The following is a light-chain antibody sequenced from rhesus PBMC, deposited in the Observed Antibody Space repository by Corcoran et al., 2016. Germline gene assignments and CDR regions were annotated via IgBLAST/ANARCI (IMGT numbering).Light chain of an antibody. J-gene: IGKJ1*01. CDR3: LQSSNWPRT. CDR2: GAS. V-gene: IGKV3-24*04. CDR1: QSVSSY. Sequence: EIVMTQSPATLALSPGERATLSCRASQSVSSYLAWYQQKPGQAPRLLIYGASSRATGIPDRCSGSGSGTDFTLTISSLEPEDVGVYFCLQSSNWPRTFGQGTKVEIK.